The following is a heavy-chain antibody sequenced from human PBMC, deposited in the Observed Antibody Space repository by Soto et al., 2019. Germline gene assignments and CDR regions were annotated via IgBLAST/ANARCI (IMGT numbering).Heavy chain of an antibody. CDR3: ARRVNYYGSGSLNFDY. CDR1: GGSISSFY. J-gene: IGHJ4*02. Sequence: SETLSLTCTVSGGSISSFYWSWIRQPPGKGLEWIGYIFYTGSTNYNPSLKGRVTISVDTSKNQFSLKLSSVTAADTAVYYCARRVNYYGSGSLNFDYWGQGTLVTVSS. D-gene: IGHD3-10*01. V-gene: IGHV4-59*08. CDR2: IFYTGST.